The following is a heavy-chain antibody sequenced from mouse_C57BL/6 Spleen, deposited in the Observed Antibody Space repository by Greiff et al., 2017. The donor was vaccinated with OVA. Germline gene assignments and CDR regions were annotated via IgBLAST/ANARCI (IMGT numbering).Heavy chain of an antibody. CDR3: ARVGPYYSNLYAMDY. CDR2: INPNNGGT. V-gene: IGHV1-18*01. CDR1: GYTFTDYN. D-gene: IGHD2-5*01. J-gene: IGHJ4*01. Sequence: VQLQQSGPELVKPGASVKIPCKASGYTFTDYNMAWVKQSHGKSLEWIGDINPNNGGTIYNQKLKGKATLTVDKSSSTAYMELLSLTSEDTAVYYCARVGPYYSNLYAMDYWGQGTSVTVSS.